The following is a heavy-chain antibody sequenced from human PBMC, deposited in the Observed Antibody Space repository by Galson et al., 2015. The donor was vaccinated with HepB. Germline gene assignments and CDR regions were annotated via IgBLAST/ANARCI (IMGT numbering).Heavy chain of an antibody. Sequence: SLRLSCAVSGFNVSRTYMSWVRQAPGKGLAWVSVIFGGGATYYADSVKGRFTISRDSSKNTVYLQMNRLREEDTAVYYCTSDSSAWFGGWFDPWGLGTRVTVSS. D-gene: IGHD3-22*01. CDR3: TSDSSAWFGGWFDP. J-gene: IGHJ5*02. CDR2: IFGGGAT. CDR1: GFNVSRTY. V-gene: IGHV3-66*02.